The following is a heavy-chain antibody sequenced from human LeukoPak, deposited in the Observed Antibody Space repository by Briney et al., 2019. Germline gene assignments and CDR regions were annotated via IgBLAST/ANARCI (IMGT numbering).Heavy chain of an antibody. V-gene: IGHV1-69*13. Sequence: ASVKVSCKASGGTFSSYAISWVRQAPGQGPEWMGGIIPIFGTANYAQKFQGRVTITADESTSTAYMELSSLRSEDTAVYYCARDLRGYSYYYGMDVWGQGTTVTVSS. CDR1: GGTFSSYA. J-gene: IGHJ6*02. CDR3: ARDLRGYSYYYGMDV. D-gene: IGHD5-12*01. CDR2: IIPIFGTA.